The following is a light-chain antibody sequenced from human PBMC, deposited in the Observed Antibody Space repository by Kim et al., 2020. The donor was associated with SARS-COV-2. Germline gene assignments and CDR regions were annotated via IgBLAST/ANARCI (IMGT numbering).Light chain of an antibody. J-gene: IGKJ3*01. CDR3: QQYDNHPRFT. CDR1: QDISNY. CDR2: DAS. Sequence: DIQMTQPPSLSASIGDRVTITCQASQDISNYLNWYQQRPGRPPKLLIYDASHLQPGVPSRFSGSGSGTDFTFTISSLQPEDIATYYCQQYDNHPRFTFGPGTKVDIK. V-gene: IGKV1-33*01.